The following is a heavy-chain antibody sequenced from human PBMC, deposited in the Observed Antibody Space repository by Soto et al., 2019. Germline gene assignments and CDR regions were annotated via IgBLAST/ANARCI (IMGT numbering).Heavy chain of an antibody. D-gene: IGHD3-3*01. CDR2: INPSGGST. V-gene: IGHV1-46*01. CDR3: ARAALTIFWSGSSDY. CDR1: GYTFTSYY. Sequence: ASVKVSCKASGYTFTSYYMHWVRQAPGQGLEWMGIINPSGGSTSYAQKFQGRVTMTRDTSTSTVYMELSSLRSEDTAVYYCARAALTIFWSGSSDYWGQGSLAPVSS. J-gene: IGHJ4*02.